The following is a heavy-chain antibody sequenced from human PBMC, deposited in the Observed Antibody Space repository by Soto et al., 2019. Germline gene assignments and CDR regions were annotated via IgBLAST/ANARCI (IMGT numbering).Heavy chain of an antibody. CDR2: ISAYNGNT. V-gene: IGHV1-18*01. Sequence: QVQLVQSGAEVKKPGASVKVSCKASGYTFTSYGISWVRQAPGQGLEWMGWISAYNGNTNYAQKLQGRVTMTTDTSTSTAYMELRSLRSDATAVYYCARVTLRGYSYGRFDYWGQGTLVTVSS. CDR1: GYTFTSYG. CDR3: ARVTLRGYSYGRFDY. J-gene: IGHJ4*02. D-gene: IGHD5-18*01.